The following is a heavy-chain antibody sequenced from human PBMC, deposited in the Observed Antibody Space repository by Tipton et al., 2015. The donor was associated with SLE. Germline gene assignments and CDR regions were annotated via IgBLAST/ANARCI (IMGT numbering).Heavy chain of an antibody. CDR1: GFTFSDYY. J-gene: IGHJ4*02. Sequence: SLRLSCAASGFTFSDYYTSWIRQVPGKGLEWVSYISSSGSTIYYAVSVKGRFTISRDNAKNSLYLQMNSLRAEGTAVYYCARPPHYYYGSGIDYWGQGTLVTVSS. CDR2: ISSSGSTI. V-gene: IGHV3-11*04. CDR3: ARPPHYYYGSGIDY. D-gene: IGHD3-10*01.